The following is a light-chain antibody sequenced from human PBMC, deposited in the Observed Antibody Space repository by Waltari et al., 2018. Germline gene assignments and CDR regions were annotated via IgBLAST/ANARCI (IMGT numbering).Light chain of an antibody. J-gene: IGLJ2*01. CDR2: QDT. V-gene: IGLV3-1*01. CDR3: QAWDSSTAV. Sequence: SYELTQPPSVSVSPGQTATITCSGDKLGYKYACWYQQKPGQSPLLVIYQDTKRPSGIPERFSGSNSGNTATLTISGTQAVDEADYYCQAWDSSTAVFGGGTELTVL. CDR1: KLGYKY.